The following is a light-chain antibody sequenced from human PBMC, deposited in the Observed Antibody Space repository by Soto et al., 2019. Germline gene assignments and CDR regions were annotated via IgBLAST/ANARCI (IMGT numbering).Light chain of an antibody. CDR2: EIS. CDR3: SSYTTSSTSV. V-gene: IGLV2-14*01. Sequence: QSALTQPASVSGSPGQSITLSCTGTSSDVGGYNFVSWYQQYPGKAPKLMIFEISNRPSEVSNRFSGSKSGNTASLTISGLQAEDEADYYCSSYTTSSTSVFGTGTKLTVL. CDR1: SSDVGGYNF. J-gene: IGLJ1*01.